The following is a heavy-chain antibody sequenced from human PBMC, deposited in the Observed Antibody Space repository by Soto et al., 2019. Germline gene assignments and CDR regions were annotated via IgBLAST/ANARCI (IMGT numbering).Heavy chain of an antibody. J-gene: IGHJ4*02. Sequence: ASETLSLTCAVSGYSIRSGYYWGWIRQPPGKGLEWIGSIYHSGSTYYNPSLKSRVTISVDTSKNQFSLKLSSVTAADTAVYYCARFSIGADYWGQGTLVTVSS. CDR1: GYSIRSGYY. D-gene: IGHD2-15*01. V-gene: IGHV4-38-2*01. CDR2: IYHSGST. CDR3: ARFSIGADY.